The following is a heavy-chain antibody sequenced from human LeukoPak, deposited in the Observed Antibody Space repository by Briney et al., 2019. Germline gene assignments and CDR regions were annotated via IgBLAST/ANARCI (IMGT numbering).Heavy chain of an antibody. CDR1: GFTFSDAW. J-gene: IGHJ4*02. V-gene: IGHV3-15*07. D-gene: IGHD3-10*01. CDR2: IKRKTEGGTT. CDR3: TTGNFGPY. Sequence: RGSLRLSCAASGFTFSDAWMNWVRQAPGKGLEWVGRIKRKTEGGTTDYGAPVKGRFTISRDDSKNTLYLQMNSLKTEDTAFYYCTTGNFGPYWGQGTLVTVSS.